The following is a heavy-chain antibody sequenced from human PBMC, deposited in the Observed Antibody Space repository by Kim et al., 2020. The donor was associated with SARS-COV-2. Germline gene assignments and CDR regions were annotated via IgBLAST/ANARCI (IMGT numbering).Heavy chain of an antibody. D-gene: IGHD6-19*01. Sequence: APVKVSCKASGYTFTSYAMHWVRQAPGQRLEWMGWINAGNGNTKYSQKFQGRVTITRDTSASTAYMELSSLRSEDTAVYYCANLAVAGTGEVYWGQGTLVTVSS. CDR3: ANLAVAGTGEVY. CDR1: GYTFTSYA. V-gene: IGHV1-3*01. J-gene: IGHJ4*02. CDR2: INAGNGNT.